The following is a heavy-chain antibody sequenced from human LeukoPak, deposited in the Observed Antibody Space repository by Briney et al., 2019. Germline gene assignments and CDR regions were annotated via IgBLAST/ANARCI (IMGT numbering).Heavy chain of an antibody. CDR1: GGSFSGYY. D-gene: IGHD2-15*01. CDR3: ARGKRESRVVSPPRNYYYYMDV. CDR2: INHSGSN. J-gene: IGHJ6*03. V-gene: IGHV4-34*01. Sequence: SETLSLTCAVHGGSFSGYYWYWIRQPPGKGLEWIGEINHSGSNNFNPSLKSRVSISLDTSRNQFSVKLRSATAADTAAYYCARGKRESRVVSPPRNYYYYMDVWGKGTTVTVSS.